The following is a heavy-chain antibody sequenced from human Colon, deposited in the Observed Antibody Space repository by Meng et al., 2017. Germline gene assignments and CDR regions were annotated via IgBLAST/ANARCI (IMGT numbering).Heavy chain of an antibody. Sequence: VTLVQSGGGVVQPGTSLRRSCSASGFNFRELGLHWVRQAPGKGLEWVAAVTYDGKKQYYADSVKGRVIISRDNSDNTLYLQMGSLKPEDTAIYYCAKEWSSSYAYYDAWGQGTLVTVSS. V-gene: IGHV3-30*04. CDR2: VTYDGKKQ. D-gene: IGHD3-16*01. J-gene: IGHJ5*01. CDR3: AKEWSSSYAYYDA. CDR1: GFNFRELG.